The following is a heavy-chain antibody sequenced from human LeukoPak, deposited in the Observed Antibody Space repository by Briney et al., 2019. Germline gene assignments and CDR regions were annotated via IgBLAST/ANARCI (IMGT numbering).Heavy chain of an antibody. D-gene: IGHD5-12*01. J-gene: IGHJ5*02. CDR1: GYTFTAFY. CDR2: INPNSGVT. CDR3: ARDASGYDP. Sequence: ASVKVSCKASGYTFTAFYMHWVRQAPGQGFEWMGWINPNSGVTNYAHKSQGRVTMSRDTSISTAYMELNRLRSDDTAVYYCARDASGYDPWGQGTLVTVSS. V-gene: IGHV1-2*02.